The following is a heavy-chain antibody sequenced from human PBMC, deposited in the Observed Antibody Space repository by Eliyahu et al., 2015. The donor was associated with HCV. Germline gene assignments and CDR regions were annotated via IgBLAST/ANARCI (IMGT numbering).Heavy chain of an antibody. CDR2: TYYRSRWYY. CDR1: GDSVSSNSAA. CDR3: AREGWNNGYLGY. J-gene: IGHJ4*02. V-gene: IGHV6-1*01. Sequence: QVQLQQSGPGLVKPSQTLSLTCDISGDSVSSNSAAWNWIRQSPSRGLEWLGRTYYRSRWYYDYAESVKSRIKINPDTSKNQFSLQLNSVTTEDTAVYYCAREGWNNGYLGYWGQGTLVTVSS. D-gene: IGHD2-8*01.